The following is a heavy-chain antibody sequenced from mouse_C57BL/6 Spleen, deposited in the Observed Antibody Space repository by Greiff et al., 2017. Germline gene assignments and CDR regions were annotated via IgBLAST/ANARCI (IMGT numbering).Heavy chain of an antibody. V-gene: IGHV1-82*01. CDR3: ARGTRRRYAMDY. Sequence: QVQLQQSGPELVKPGASVKISCKASGYAFSSSWMNWVKQRPGKGLEWIGRIYPGDGDTNYNGKFKGKATLTADKSSSTAYMQLSSLTSEDSAVYVCARGTRRRYAMDYWGQGTSVTVSS. J-gene: IGHJ4*01. D-gene: IGHD1-1*01. CDR1: GYAFSSSW. CDR2: IYPGDGDT.